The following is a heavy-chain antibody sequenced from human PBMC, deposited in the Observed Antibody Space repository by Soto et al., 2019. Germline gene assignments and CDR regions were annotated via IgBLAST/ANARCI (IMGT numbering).Heavy chain of an antibody. CDR3: AKVPVVIRSPFDY. CDR1: GFTFSSYA. J-gene: IGHJ4*02. V-gene: IGHV3-23*01. CDR2: ISGSGGST. Sequence: PGGSLRLSCAASGFTFSSYAMSWVRQAPGKGLEWVSAISGSGGSTYYADSVKGRFTISRDNSKDTLYLQMNSLRAEDTAVYYCAKVPVVIRSPFDYWGQGTLVTVSS. D-gene: IGHD3-22*01.